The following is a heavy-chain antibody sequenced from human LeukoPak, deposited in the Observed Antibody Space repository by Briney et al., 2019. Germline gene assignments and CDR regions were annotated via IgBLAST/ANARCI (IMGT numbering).Heavy chain of an antibody. Sequence: GASVKVSCKASGGTFSSYAISWVRQAPGQGLEWMGRIIPILGIANYAQKFQGRVTMTEDTSTDTAYMELSSLRSEDTAVYYCATDPFSGSYYSWGDWGQGTLVTVSS. V-gene: IGHV1-69*04. CDR3: ATDPFSGSYYSWGD. CDR2: IIPILGIA. CDR1: GGTFSSYA. J-gene: IGHJ4*02. D-gene: IGHD1-26*01.